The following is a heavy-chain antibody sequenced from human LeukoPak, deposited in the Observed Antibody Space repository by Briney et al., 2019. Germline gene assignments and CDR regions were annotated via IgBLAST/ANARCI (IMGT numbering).Heavy chain of an antibody. CDR2: ISSSGSTI. CDR3: ARDGYNPDY. Sequence: GGSLRLSCAASGFAFSSYEMNWVRQAPGKGLEWVSYISSSGSTIYYADSVKGRFTISRDNAKNSLYLQMNSLRAEDTAVYYCARDGYNPDYWGQGTLVTVSS. D-gene: IGHD5-24*01. CDR1: GFAFSSYE. V-gene: IGHV3-48*03. J-gene: IGHJ4*02.